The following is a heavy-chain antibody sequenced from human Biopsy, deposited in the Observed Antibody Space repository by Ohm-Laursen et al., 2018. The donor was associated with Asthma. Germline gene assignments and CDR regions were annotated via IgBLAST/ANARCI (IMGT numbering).Heavy chain of an antibody. CDR2: IMTVFGTT. Sequence: ASVKVSCKAPGGTFSNFAISWVRQAPGQGLEWLGGIMTVFGTTNYAQKFQSRVTITADESTSTAYMEVTSLRSEDTAIYYCARCQVGYSSGWSLLLKKIYYSGMDVWGQGTAVTVSS. D-gene: IGHD6-19*01. J-gene: IGHJ6*02. V-gene: IGHV1-69*13. CDR3: ARCQVGYSSGWSLLLKKIYYSGMDV. CDR1: GGTFSNFA.